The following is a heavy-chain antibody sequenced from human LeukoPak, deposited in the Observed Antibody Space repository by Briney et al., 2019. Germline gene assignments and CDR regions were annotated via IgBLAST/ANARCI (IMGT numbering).Heavy chain of an antibody. J-gene: IGHJ4*02. Sequence: ASVKVSCKASGYTFTGYYMHWVRQAPGQGLEWMGWIKPNSGGTNYAQKFQGRVSMTRDTSISTAYMELSSLRYDDTAVYYCARGGWGSSPYFDYWGQGTLVTVSS. CDR1: GYTFTGYY. V-gene: IGHV1-2*02. CDR2: IKPNSGGT. D-gene: IGHD6-6*01. CDR3: ARGGWGSSPYFDY.